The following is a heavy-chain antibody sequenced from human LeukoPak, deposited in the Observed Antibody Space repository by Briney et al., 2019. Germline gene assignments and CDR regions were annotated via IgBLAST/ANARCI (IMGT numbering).Heavy chain of an antibody. CDR3: ASRFEWDSAIDY. Sequence: PGGSLRLSCAASGFTFRSYAMHWVRQAPGKGLEWVALISYDGSNKYYADSVKGRFTISRDNSKNTLYLQVNSLRVEDTAVYYCASRFEWDSAIDYWGQGALVTVSS. V-gene: IGHV3-30*01. CDR2: ISYDGSNK. D-gene: IGHD1-26*01. J-gene: IGHJ4*02. CDR1: GFTFRSYA.